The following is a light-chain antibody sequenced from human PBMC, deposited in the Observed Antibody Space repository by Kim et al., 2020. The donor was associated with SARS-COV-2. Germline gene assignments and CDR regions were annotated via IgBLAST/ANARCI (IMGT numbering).Light chain of an antibody. V-gene: IGKV3-11*01. CDR3: QQRSNWPPIT. Sequence: SPGERATHSYRAGQEVRSYLAWYQQKHGQAPRLLIYDASNRATGIPARFSGSGSGTDFTLTISSLEPEDFAVYYCQQRSNWPPITFGQGTRLEIK. CDR1: QEVRSY. J-gene: IGKJ5*01. CDR2: DAS.